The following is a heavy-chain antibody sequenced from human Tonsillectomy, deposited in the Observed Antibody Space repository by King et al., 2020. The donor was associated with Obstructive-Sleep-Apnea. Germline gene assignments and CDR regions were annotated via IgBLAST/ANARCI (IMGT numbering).Heavy chain of an antibody. V-gene: IGHV3-33*06. CDR2: IWHDGNKK. Sequence: VQLVESGGGVVQPGRSLRLSCGTSGFTLSAYGMHWVRQAPGKGLEWVAGIWHDGNKKYYIDSVKGRFTISRENSKNTLYLQMNRLRAEDTALYYCAKDPGLGTSSDGVNQHYGMDVWGQGTTVIVSS. D-gene: IGHD2-2*01. CDR3: AKDPGLGTSSDGVNQHYGMDV. J-gene: IGHJ6*02. CDR1: GFTLSAYG.